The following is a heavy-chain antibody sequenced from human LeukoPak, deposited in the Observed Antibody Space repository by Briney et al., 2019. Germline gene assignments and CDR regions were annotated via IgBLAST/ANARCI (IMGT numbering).Heavy chain of an antibody. CDR1: GGSISSGAYY. Sequence: SQTLSLTCTVSGGSISSGAYYWSWIRQHPGKGLEWIGYIYYSGSTYYNPSLKSRVSISGDPSKNQFSLNLSSVTAADTAVYYCARVGDYYYQSSGLTVDYWGQGTLVTVSS. V-gene: IGHV4-31*03. CDR2: IYYSGST. J-gene: IGHJ4*02. CDR3: ARVGDYYYQSSGLTVDY. D-gene: IGHD3-22*01.